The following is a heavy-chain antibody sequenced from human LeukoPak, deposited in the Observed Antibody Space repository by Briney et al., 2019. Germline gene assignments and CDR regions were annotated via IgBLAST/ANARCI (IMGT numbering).Heavy chain of an antibody. CDR2: IYPDDSDT. CDR3: AIGGDSSTSCYRCFNY. V-gene: IGHV5-51*01. Sequence: GESLKISGEGSGYSFTNYWIGWVRQMPGKGLEWMAVIYPDDSDTRYSPSFQGQVTISADKSIGTAYLQWSSLKASDTAMYYCAIGGDSSTSCYRCFNYWGQGTLVTVSS. CDR1: GYSFTNYW. J-gene: IGHJ4*02. D-gene: IGHD2-2*01.